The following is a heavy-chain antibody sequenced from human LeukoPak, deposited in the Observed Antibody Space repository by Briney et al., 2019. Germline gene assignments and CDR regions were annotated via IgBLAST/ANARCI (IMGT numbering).Heavy chain of an antibody. D-gene: IGHD2-2*01. Sequence: SETLSLTCTVSGGSLSSYYWSWIRQPPGKGLEWIGYIYYSGSTNYNPSLKSRVTISVDTSKNQFSLKVSSVTAADTAVYYCARGGYCSSTSCYDYYYYMDVWGKGTTVTVSS. CDR3: ARGGYCSSTSCYDYYYYMDV. CDR1: GGSLSSYY. J-gene: IGHJ6*03. V-gene: IGHV4-59*01. CDR2: IYYSGST.